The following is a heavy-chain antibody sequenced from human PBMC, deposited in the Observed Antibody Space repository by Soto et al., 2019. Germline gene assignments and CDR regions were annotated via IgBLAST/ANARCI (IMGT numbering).Heavy chain of an antibody. J-gene: IGHJ4*02. Sequence: QVQLQESSPGLVKPSQTLSLTCTVSGGSISSGDYYWSWIRQPPGKGLEWIGYIYYSGSTYYNPSLKSRVTISVDTSKNQFSLKLSSVTAADTAVYYCARAETQLWLGVDYWGQGTLVTVSS. CDR2: IYYSGST. V-gene: IGHV4-30-4*01. D-gene: IGHD5-18*01. CDR1: GGSISSGDYY. CDR3: ARAETQLWLGVDY.